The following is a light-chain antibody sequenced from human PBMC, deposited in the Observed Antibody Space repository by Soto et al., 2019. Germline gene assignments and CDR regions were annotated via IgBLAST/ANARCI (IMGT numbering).Light chain of an antibody. Sequence: QSVLTQPRSASGIPGQRGTISCSGSSSNIGSNTVNWYQQLPGTAPKLLIYSNNQRPSGVPDRFSGSKSRTSASLAISGLQSEDEANYYCAAWDDSLNGPGVVFGGGTKLTVL. J-gene: IGLJ2*01. CDR1: SSNIGSNT. CDR3: AAWDDSLNGPGVV. V-gene: IGLV1-44*01. CDR2: SNN.